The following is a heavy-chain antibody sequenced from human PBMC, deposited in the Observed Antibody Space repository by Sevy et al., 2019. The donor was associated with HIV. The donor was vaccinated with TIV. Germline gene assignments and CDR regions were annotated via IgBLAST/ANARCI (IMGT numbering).Heavy chain of an antibody. CDR3: ARGVPWSPYYYDSSGYPYFDY. CDR2: ISYDGSNK. J-gene: IGHJ4*02. D-gene: IGHD3-22*01. Sequence: GGSLRLSCAASGFTFSSYAMHWVRQAPGKGLEWVAVISYDGSNKYYADSVKGRFTISRDNSKSTLYLQMNSLRAEDTAVYYCARGVPWSPYYYDSSGYPYFDYWGQGTLVTVSS. CDR1: GFTFSSYA. V-gene: IGHV3-30-3*01.